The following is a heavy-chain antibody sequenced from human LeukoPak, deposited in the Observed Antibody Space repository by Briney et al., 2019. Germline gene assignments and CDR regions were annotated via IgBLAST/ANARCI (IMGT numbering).Heavy chain of an antibody. D-gene: IGHD3-10*01. CDR1: GFTFSDYY. Sequence: GGSLRLSCAASGFTFSDYYMSWIRQAPGKGLEWVSYISSSGSTIYYADSVKGRFTISRDNAKNSLYLQMNSLRAEDTAVYYCARVARKGRGVIITHAFYYFDYWGQGTLVTVSS. V-gene: IGHV3-11*04. J-gene: IGHJ4*02. CDR2: ISSSGSTI. CDR3: ARVARKGRGVIITHAFYYFDY.